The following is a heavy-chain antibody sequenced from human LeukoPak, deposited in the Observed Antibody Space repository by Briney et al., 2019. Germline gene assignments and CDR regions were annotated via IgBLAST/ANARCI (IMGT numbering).Heavy chain of an antibody. V-gene: IGHV3-23*01. CDR3: AKDKGARGWLQLSFLFDY. J-gene: IGHJ4*02. CDR2: ITWNGGST. D-gene: IGHD5-24*01. CDR1: GFTFDDYG. Sequence: GGSLRLSCAASGFTFDDYGMSWVRQAPGKGLEWVSGITWNGGSTYYADSVKGRFTISRDNSKNTLYLQMNSLRAEDTAVYYCAKDKGARGWLQLSFLFDYWGQGTLVTVSS.